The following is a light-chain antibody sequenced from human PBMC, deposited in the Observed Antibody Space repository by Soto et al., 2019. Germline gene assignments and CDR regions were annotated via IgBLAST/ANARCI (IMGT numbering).Light chain of an antibody. CDR1: SSDVGGYNY. CDR3: NSYRSGSTRV. V-gene: IGLV2-14*03. CDR2: DVS. J-gene: IGLJ3*02. Sequence: QSALTQPASVSGSPGQSITISCTGTSSDVGGYNYVSWHQHHPGKAPKLMIYDVSNRPSGVSNRFSGSKSGNTASLTISGLQAEDEADYYCNSYRSGSTRVFGGGTKVTVL.